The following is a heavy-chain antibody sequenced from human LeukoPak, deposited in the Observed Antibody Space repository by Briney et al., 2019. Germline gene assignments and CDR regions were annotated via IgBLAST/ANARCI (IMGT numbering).Heavy chain of an antibody. J-gene: IGHJ4*02. CDR1: GGSISRSSYY. V-gene: IGHV4-39*01. CDR2: IYYTGTT. Sequence: SETLSLTCTVSGGSISRSSYYWGWIRQSPGKGLEWIGSIYYTGTTYNNPSLKSRVTISVDTSKNQFSLKLSSVTAEDTAVYYCASSSWAFDFWGQGTLVTVSS. CDR3: ASSSWAFDF.